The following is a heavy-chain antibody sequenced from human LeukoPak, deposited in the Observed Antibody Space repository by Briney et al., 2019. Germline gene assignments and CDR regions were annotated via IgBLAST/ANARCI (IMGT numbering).Heavy chain of an antibody. V-gene: IGHV4-34*01. CDR2: INHSGST. CDR1: GGSFSGYY. CDR3: ARKGGWSHGWFDP. J-gene: IGHJ5*02. Sequence: PSETLSLTCAVYGGSFSGYYWSWIRQPPGKGLEWIWEINHSGSTNYNPSLKSRVTISVDTSKNQFSLKLSSVTAADTAVYYCARKGGWSHGWFDPWGQGTLVTVSS. D-gene: IGHD6-19*01.